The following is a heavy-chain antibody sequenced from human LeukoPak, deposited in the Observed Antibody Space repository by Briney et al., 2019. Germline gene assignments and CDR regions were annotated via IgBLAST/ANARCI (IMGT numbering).Heavy chain of an antibody. Sequence: SETPSLTCAVYGGSFSGYYWSWIRQPPGKGVEWSGEINHSGSTNYNPSLKSRATTSVDTSKNQFSLKLSSVNDADTAVYYCARGKRLLPMVRGVIIGQNYYYGMDVWGQGTTVTVSS. CDR3: ARGKRLLPMVRGVIIGQNYYYGMDV. CDR1: GGSFSGYY. D-gene: IGHD3-10*01. J-gene: IGHJ6*02. V-gene: IGHV4-34*01. CDR2: INHSGST.